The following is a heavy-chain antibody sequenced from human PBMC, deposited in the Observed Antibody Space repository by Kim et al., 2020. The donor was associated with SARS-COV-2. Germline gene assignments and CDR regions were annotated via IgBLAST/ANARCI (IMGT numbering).Heavy chain of an antibody. CDR2: ISGDGGST. D-gene: IGHD3-9*01. CDR1: GFTFDDYA. J-gene: IGHJ6*02. CDR3: AKDKTTIPYYDILTGYHSPPYYYYYGMDV. V-gene: IGHV3-43*02. Sequence: GGSLRLSCAASGFTFDDYAMHWVRQAPGKGLEWVSLISGDGGSTYYADSVKGRFTISRDNSKNSLYLQMNSLRTEDTALYYCAKDKTTIPYYDILTGYHSPPYYYYYGMDVWGQGTTVTVSS.